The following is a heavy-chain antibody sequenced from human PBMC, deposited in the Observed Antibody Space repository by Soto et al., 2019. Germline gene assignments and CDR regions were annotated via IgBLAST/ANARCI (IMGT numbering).Heavy chain of an antibody. Sequence: ASVKVSCKASGYTFTSYYMHWVRQAPGQGLEWMGIINPSGGSTSYAQKFQGRVTMTRDTSTSTVYMELSSLRSEDTAVYYCASLSPVRGYRRGWYEGHYRGQGTLVTGSS. D-gene: IGHD6-19*01. CDR3: ASLSPVRGYRRGWYEGHY. V-gene: IGHV1-46*01. CDR1: GYTFTSYY. J-gene: IGHJ4*02. CDR2: INPSGGST.